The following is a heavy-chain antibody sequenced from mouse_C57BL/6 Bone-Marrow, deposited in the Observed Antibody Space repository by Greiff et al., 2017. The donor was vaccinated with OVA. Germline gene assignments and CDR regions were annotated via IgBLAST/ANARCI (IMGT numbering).Heavy chain of an antibody. Sequence: VKLMESGPGLVAPSQSLSITCTVSGFSLTSYAISWVRQPPGKGLEWLGVIWTGGGTNYNSALKSRLSISKDNSQSHVVLKMNSRQTDDTARYYCARRKVYGSRDWYFDVWGTGTTVTVSS. CDR2: IWTGGGT. J-gene: IGHJ1*03. CDR1: GFSLTSYA. CDR3: ARRKVYGSRDWYFDV. V-gene: IGHV2-9-1*01. D-gene: IGHD1-1*01.